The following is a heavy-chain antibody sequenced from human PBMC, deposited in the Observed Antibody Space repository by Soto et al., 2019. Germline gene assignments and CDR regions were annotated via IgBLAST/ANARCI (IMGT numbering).Heavy chain of an antibody. CDR2: SYYSGST. J-gene: IGHJ4*02. Sequence: SETLSLTCTVSGGSISSSSYYWGWIRQPPGKGLEWIGSSYYSGSTYYDPARKSRVTISVDTSKSQYSLKLSSMTAADTAAYYCLVLYYYDSSGYYYQRDYWGQGTLVTVSS. CDR1: GGSISSSSYY. D-gene: IGHD3-22*01. V-gene: IGHV4-39*01. CDR3: LVLYYYDSSGYYYQRDY.